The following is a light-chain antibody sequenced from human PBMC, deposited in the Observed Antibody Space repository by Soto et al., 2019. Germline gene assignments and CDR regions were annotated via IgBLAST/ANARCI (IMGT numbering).Light chain of an antibody. Sequence: ELVLTQAPGTLSLSTGEEATLSCRACQTVRNNYLAWYQQKPGQAPRLLIYDASSRATGIPDRFSGGGSGTDFTLTISSLEPEDFAVYYCHQRSNWPRTFGQGTKVDI. CDR1: QTVRNNY. CDR2: DAS. V-gene: IGKV3D-20*02. J-gene: IGKJ1*01. CDR3: HQRSNWPRT.